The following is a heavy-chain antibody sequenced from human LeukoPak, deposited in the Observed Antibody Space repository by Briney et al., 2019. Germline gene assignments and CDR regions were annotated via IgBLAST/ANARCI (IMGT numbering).Heavy chain of an antibody. Sequence: GGSLRLSCAASGFSFSTYWMHWVRQAPGRGLVWVSRTNSDGSSTSYADSVKGRFTISRDNAKNTLYLQMNSLRAEDTAVYYCARGPRGSYYFDYWGQGTLATVSS. CDR1: GFSFSTYW. CDR2: TNSDGSST. J-gene: IGHJ4*02. CDR3: ARGPRGSYYFDY. V-gene: IGHV3-74*01. D-gene: IGHD3-10*01.